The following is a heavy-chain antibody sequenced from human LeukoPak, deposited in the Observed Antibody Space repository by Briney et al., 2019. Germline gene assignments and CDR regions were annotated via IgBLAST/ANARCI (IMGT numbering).Heavy chain of an antibody. J-gene: IGHJ6*03. Sequence: GASVKVSCKASGGTSSRYAISWVRQAPGQGLEWMGGIIPIFGTANYAQKFQGRVTITADKSTSTAYMELSSLRSEDTAVYYCARENRVRTWLLEGTYYMDVWGKGTTVTISS. CDR2: IIPIFGTA. V-gene: IGHV1-69*06. D-gene: IGHD1-1*01. CDR1: GGTSSRYA. CDR3: ARENRVRTWLLEGTYYMDV.